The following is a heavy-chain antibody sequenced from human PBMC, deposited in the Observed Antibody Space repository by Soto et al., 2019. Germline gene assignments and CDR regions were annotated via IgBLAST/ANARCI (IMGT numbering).Heavy chain of an antibody. V-gene: IGHV1-18*04. CDR3: ASGGDEGSGWFYYYYYYGMDV. Sequence: QVQLVQSGAEVKKPGASVKVSCKASGYTFTSYGISWVRQAPGQGLEWMGWISAYNGNTNYAQKLQGRVTMTTDTSTSTAYMELRSLRSDDTAVYYCASGGDEGSGWFYYYYYYGMDVWGQGTTVTVSS. D-gene: IGHD6-19*01. CDR1: GYTFTSYG. CDR2: ISAYNGNT. J-gene: IGHJ6*02.